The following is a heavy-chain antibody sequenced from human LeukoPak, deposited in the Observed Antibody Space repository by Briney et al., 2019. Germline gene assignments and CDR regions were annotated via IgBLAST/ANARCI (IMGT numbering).Heavy chain of an antibody. J-gene: IGHJ4*02. D-gene: IGHD3-22*01. CDR1: GGSFSDYY. V-gene: IGHV4-34*01. CDR3: AREKAYYYDP. Sequence: SETLSLTCAVYGGSFSDYYWSWIRQPPGKGLEWIGEINQIGSTNYNPSLKSRVTISVDTSKNQFSLKLKSVTAADTAVYYCAREKAYYYDPWGQGTLVTVSS. CDR2: INQIGST.